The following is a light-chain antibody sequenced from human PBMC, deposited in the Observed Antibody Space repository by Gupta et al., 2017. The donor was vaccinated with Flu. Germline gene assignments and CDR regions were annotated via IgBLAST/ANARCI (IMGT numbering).Light chain of an antibody. CDR2: GAS. CDR1: QSVSSN. J-gene: IGKJ1*01. Sequence: EIVMTQSPATLSVSPGERATLSCRASQSVSSNLACYQQKPGQAPRLLIYGASTRATGIPARFSGSGPGTESTLTISSRQSEDFEVYYCQQDNNWPPWTFGQGTKVEIK. V-gene: IGKV3-15*01. CDR3: QQDNNWPPWT.